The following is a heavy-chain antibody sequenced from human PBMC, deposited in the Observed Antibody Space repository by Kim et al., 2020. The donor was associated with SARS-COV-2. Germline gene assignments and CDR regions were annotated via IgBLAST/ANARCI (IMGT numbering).Heavy chain of an antibody. CDR2: ISYDGSNK. CDR1: GFTFSSYG. CDR3: AKDHGYDSSGYYGIDY. V-gene: IGHV3-30*18. D-gene: IGHD3-22*01. Sequence: GGSLRLSCAASGFTFSSYGMHWVRQAPGKGLEWVAVISYDGSNKYYADSVKGRFTISRDNSKNTLYLQMNSLRAEDTAVYYCAKDHGYDSSGYYGIDYWGQGTLVTVSS. J-gene: IGHJ4*02.